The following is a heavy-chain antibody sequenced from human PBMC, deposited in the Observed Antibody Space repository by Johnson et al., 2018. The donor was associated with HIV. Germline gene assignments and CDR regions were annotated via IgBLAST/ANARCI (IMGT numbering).Heavy chain of an antibody. V-gene: IGHV3-30*14. CDR3: ARDGYYDILTGYYRNDAFDI. Sequence: QVQLVESGGGLVQPGGSLRLSCAASGFTFSNYWMHWVRQAPGKGLEWVAVISYDGSNTYYADSVKGRFTISRDNSKNTVYLHMNSLRAEDTAVYYCARDGYYDILTGYYRNDAFDIWGQGTMVTVSS. CDR1: GFTFSNYW. D-gene: IGHD3-9*01. CDR2: ISYDGSNT. J-gene: IGHJ3*02.